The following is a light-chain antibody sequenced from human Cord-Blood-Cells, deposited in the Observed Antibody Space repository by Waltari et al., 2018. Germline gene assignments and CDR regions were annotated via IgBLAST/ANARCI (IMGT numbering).Light chain of an antibody. Sequence: QSALTQPHSASGSPGQSVTISCTGTSSDVGGSNYVSWYQQHTGKAPKLMIYDVSKRPSGVPDRFSGSKSGNTASLTISGLQAEDEADYYCCSYAGSYTWVFGGGTKLTVL. J-gene: IGLJ3*02. V-gene: IGLV2-11*01. CDR1: SSDVGGSNY. CDR2: DVS. CDR3: CSYAGSYTWV.